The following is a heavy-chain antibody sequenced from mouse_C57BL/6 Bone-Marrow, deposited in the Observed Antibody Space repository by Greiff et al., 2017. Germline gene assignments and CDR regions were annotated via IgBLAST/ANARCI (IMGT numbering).Heavy chain of an antibody. CDR2: IWSGGST. Sequence: VKVVESGPGLVQPSQSLSITCTVSGFSLTSYGVHWVRQSPGKGLEWLGVIWSGGSTDYNAAFISRLSISKDNSKSQVFFKMNSLQADDTAIYYCARTPSGSSSYYAMDYWGQGTSVTVSS. J-gene: IGHJ4*01. CDR3: ARTPSGSSSYYAMDY. V-gene: IGHV2-2*01. D-gene: IGHD1-1*01. CDR1: GFSLTSYG.